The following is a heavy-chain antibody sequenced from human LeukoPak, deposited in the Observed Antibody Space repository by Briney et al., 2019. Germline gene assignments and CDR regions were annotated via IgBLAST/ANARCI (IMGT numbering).Heavy chain of an antibody. CDR3: ATGYCSSTSCYLRGDWFDP. CDR1: GGTFSSYA. CDR2: IIPIFGTA. V-gene: IGHV1-69*13. J-gene: IGHJ5*02. D-gene: IGHD2-2*01. Sequence: SVKVSCKASGGTFSSYAISWVRQAPGQGLEWMGGIIPIFGTANYAQKFQGRVTITADESTSTAYMELSSLRSEDTAVYYCATGYCSSTSCYLRGDWFDPWGQGTLVTVSS.